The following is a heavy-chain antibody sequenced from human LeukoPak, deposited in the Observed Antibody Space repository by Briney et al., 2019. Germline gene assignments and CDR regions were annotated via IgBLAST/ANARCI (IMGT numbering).Heavy chain of an antibody. J-gene: IGHJ2*01. Sequence: PGGSLRLSCVASGFTFTDHPMNWVRQAPGKGLEWISYIGGDGIAFYADSVKGRFTASKDDARKSMYLQMDSLRAEDTAVYYCARDTYRFFDLWGRGTLVTVSS. CDR2: IGGDGIA. CDR3: ARDTYRFFDL. V-gene: IGHV3-69-1*01. CDR1: GFTFTDHP.